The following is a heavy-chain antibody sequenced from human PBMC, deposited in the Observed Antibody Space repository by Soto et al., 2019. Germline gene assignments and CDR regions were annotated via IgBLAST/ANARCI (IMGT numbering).Heavy chain of an antibody. Sequence: LRLSGAASGFTFSGYWMHWVRQAPGKGLVWVSRIKSDGTMTMYADSVKGRFTISRDNAKNTLYLQMNSLREEDTAVYYCARSDWFDPWGQGTLVTVSS. CDR1: GFTFSGYW. V-gene: IGHV3-74*03. CDR3: ARSDWFDP. CDR2: IKSDGTMT. J-gene: IGHJ5*02.